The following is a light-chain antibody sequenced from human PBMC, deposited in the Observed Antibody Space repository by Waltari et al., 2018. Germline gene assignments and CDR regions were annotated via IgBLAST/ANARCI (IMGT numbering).Light chain of an antibody. CDR3: QQYGSSPYT. J-gene: IGKJ2*01. V-gene: IGKV3-20*01. CDR2: GAS. Sequence: IVVTQSPGTLSLCPGERATLSCRASQSVSSSYLAWYQQKPGQAPRLLIYGASSRATGIPDRFSGSGSGTDFTLTISRLEPEDFAVYYCQQYGSSPYTFGQGTKLEIK. CDR1: QSVSSSY.